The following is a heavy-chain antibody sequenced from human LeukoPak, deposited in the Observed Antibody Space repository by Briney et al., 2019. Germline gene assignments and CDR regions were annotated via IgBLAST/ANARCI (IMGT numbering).Heavy chain of an antibody. CDR3: AKQGRDWLRDYYYYMDV. V-gene: IGHV3-23*01. D-gene: IGHD3-9*01. J-gene: IGHJ6*03. CDR1: GFTFSSYG. Sequence: PGGSLRLSCAASGFTFSSYGMSWVRQAPGKGLEWVSAISGGGGSTYFADSVKGRFTISRDNSKNSLYLRMNSLRAEDTAVYYCAKQGRDWLRDYYYYMDVWGKGTTVTISS. CDR2: ISGGGGST.